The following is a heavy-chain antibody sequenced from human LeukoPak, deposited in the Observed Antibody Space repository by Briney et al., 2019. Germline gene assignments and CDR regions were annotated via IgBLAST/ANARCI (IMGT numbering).Heavy chain of an antibody. CDR3: ARDRMTVLRFLEWPGAFDI. Sequence: GGSLRLSCAASGFTFSNYAVSWVRQAPGKGLEWVSAISGSGGSTYYADSVEGRFTISRDNAKNSLYLQMNSLRAEDTAVYYCARDRMTVLRFLEWPGAFDIWGQGTMVTVSS. CDR2: ISGSGGST. V-gene: IGHV3-23*01. D-gene: IGHD3-3*01. CDR1: GFTFSNYA. J-gene: IGHJ3*02.